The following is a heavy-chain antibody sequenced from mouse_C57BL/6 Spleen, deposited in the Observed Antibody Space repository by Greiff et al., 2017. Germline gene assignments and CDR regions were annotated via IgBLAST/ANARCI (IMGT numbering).Heavy chain of an antibody. CDR2: IHPNSGST. V-gene: IGHV1-64*01. D-gene: IGHD2-5*01. CDR1: GYTFTSYW. J-gene: IGHJ3*01. Sequence: QVQLQQPGAELVKPGASVKLSCKASGYTFTSYWMHWVKQRPGQGLEWIGMIHPNSGSTNYNEKFKSKATLTVDKSSSSAYMQLSSLTSEDSSVYYCARGYSNYEFAYWGQGTLVTVSA. CDR3: ARGYSNYEFAY.